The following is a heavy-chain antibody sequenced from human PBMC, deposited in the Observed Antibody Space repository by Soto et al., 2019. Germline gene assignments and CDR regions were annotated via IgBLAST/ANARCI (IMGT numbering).Heavy chain of an antibody. V-gene: IGHV4-39*07. D-gene: IGHD3-16*01. CDR1: GGSISSSSYY. CDR3: ARDRNYDYIWGSSPGYYYYMDV. CDR2: IYYSGST. J-gene: IGHJ6*03. Sequence: PSETLSLTCTVSGGSISSSSYYWGWIRQPPGKGLEWIGSIYYSGSTNYNPSLKSRVTISVDTSKNQFSLKLSSVTAADTAVYYCARDRNYDYIWGSSPGYYYYMDVWGKGTTVTAP.